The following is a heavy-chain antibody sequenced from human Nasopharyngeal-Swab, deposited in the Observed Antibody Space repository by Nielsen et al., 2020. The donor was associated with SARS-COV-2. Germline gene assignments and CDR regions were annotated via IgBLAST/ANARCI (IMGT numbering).Heavy chain of an antibody. CDR2: IYTSGST. D-gene: IGHD6-19*01. CDR1: GGSISSGGYS. J-gene: IGHJ4*02. V-gene: IGHV4-61*02. CDR3: ARGAVAVRHFDY. Sequence: SETLSLTCAVSGGSISSGGYSWSRIRQPAGKGLEWIGRIYTSGSTNYNPSLKSRVTISVDTSKNQFSLKLSSVTAADTAVYYCARGAVAVRHFDYWGQGTLVTVSS.